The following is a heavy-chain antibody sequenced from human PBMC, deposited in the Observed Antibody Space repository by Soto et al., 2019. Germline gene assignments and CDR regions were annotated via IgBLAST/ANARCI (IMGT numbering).Heavy chain of an antibody. J-gene: IGHJ1*01. CDR1: GFTFSSYS. Sequence: GGSLRLSCAASGFTFSSYSMNWVRQAPGKGLEWVSYISSSSSTIYYADSVKGRFTISRDNAKNSLYLQMNSLRAEDTAVYYCARDLFSSGYHGPGGFQHWGQGTLVTVSS. CDR3: ARDLFSSGYHGPGGFQH. V-gene: IGHV3-48*01. CDR2: ISSSSSTI. D-gene: IGHD3-22*01.